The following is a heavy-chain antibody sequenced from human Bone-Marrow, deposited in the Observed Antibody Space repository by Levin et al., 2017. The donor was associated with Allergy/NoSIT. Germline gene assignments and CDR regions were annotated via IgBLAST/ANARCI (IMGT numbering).Heavy chain of an antibody. J-gene: IGHJ6*02. CDR2: ISYDGTFQ. Sequence: QPGGSLRLSCAASGSTLGDYGINWVRLAPGKGLEWVAVISYDGTFQNYADSVKGRFTVSRDNSKNRVYLQLNSLRPDDAAVYYCAKDRYPGDSTSGMDVWGQGTTVTVSS. CDR1: GSTLGDYG. CDR3: AKDRYPGDSTSGMDV. V-gene: IGHV3-30*18. D-gene: IGHD3-10*01.